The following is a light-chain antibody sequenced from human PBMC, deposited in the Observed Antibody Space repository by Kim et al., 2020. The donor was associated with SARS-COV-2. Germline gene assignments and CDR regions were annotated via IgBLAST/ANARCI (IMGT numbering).Light chain of an antibody. CDR2: GAS. J-gene: IGKJ4*01. Sequence: EIALTQSPGTLSLSPGERATLSCRASQSVSSSYLAWYQQKPGQAPRLLIYGASSRATGIPDRFSGSGSGTDFTLTISRLEPEDFAVYYCQGYGSSRLTFGEGTKVDIK. CDR1: QSVSSSY. CDR3: QGYGSSRLT. V-gene: IGKV3-20*01.